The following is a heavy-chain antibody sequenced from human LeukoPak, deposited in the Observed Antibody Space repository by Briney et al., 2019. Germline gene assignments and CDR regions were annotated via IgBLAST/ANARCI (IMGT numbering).Heavy chain of an antibody. CDR1: GFTFSTYA. D-gene: IGHD1-26*01. Sequence: GGSLRLSCEASGFTFSTYAMSWVRQAPGKGLEWVSAISAGGATIYYADSVKGRFTVSRDNSKNTLYLQINSLRAEDTAVYYCAKDSGGTYFYYYYYMDVWGKGTTVTVSS. V-gene: IGHV3-23*01. CDR2: ISAGGATI. J-gene: IGHJ6*03. CDR3: AKDSGGTYFYYYYYMDV.